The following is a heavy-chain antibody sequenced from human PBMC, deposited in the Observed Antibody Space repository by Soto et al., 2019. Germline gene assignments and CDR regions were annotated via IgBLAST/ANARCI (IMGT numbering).Heavy chain of an antibody. CDR1: GFTFSSYG. J-gene: IGHJ6*02. Sequence: QVQLVESGGGVVQPGRSLRLSCAASGFTFSSYGMHWVRQAPGKGLEWVAVISYDGSNKYYADSVKGRFTISRDNSKNTLYLQMNSLRAEETAVYYWAKDVVDDGEASVTLYSYYGMDVWGQGTTVTVSS. V-gene: IGHV3-30*18. CDR2: ISYDGSNK. D-gene: IGHD4-17*01. CDR3: AKDVVDDGEASVTLYSYYGMDV.